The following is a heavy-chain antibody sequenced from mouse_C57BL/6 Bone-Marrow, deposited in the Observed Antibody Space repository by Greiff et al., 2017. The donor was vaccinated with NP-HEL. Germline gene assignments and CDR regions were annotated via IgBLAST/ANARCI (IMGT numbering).Heavy chain of an antibody. D-gene: IGHD2-3*01. CDR1: GFNIKDDY. Sequence: VQLKQSGAELVRPGASVKLSCTASGFNIKDDYMHWVKQRPEQGLEWIGWIDPENGDTEYASKFQGKATITADTSSNTAYLQLSSLTSEDTAVYYCTKGDGRYWGQGTTLTVSS. J-gene: IGHJ2*01. CDR2: IDPENGDT. V-gene: IGHV14-4*01. CDR3: TKGDGRY.